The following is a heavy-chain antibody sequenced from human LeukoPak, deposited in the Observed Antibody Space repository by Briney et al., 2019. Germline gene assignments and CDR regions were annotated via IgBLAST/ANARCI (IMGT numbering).Heavy chain of an antibody. J-gene: IGHJ4*02. Sequence: PSETLSLTCTVSGGSISSSSYYWGWTRQPPGKGLEWIGSIYYSGSTYYNPSLKSRVTISVDTSKNQFSLKLSSVTAADTAVYYCARRSYYDSSGYYPDWGQGTLVTVSS. D-gene: IGHD3-22*01. CDR3: ARRSYYDSSGYYPD. CDR2: IYYSGST. CDR1: GGSISSSSYY. V-gene: IGHV4-39*01.